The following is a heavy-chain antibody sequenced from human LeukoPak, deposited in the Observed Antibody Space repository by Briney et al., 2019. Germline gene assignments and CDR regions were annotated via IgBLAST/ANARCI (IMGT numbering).Heavy chain of an antibody. CDR1: GFPFPDYW. CDR3: ASIYDSSGYAFFDY. CDR2: VKSDGGGI. J-gene: IGHJ4*02. V-gene: IGHV3-74*01. Sequence: GSLRLSCSVSGFPFPDYWFHWVRPAPGKGLEWVSRVKSDGGGINYGDSVKGRFTMSRDNAKNSLYLQMNSLRAEDTAVYYCASIYDSSGYAFFDYWVQGTLDTVPS. D-gene: IGHD3-22*01.